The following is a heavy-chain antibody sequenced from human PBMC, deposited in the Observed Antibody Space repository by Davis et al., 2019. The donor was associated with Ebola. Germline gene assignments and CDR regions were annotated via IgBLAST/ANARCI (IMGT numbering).Heavy chain of an antibody. CDR2: VSGSGTTT. J-gene: IGHJ4*02. V-gene: IGHV3-23*01. CDR3: AKASWGPAARPLLDS. CDR1: GFTFSSYA. Sequence: GESLKISCAASGFTFSSYAMNWVRQAPGQGLEWVSAVSGSGTTTAYADSVKGRFTISRDNSNNTLYLQMNSLRVEDTARYYCAKASWGPAARPLLDSWGQGALVTVSS. D-gene: IGHD2-2*02.